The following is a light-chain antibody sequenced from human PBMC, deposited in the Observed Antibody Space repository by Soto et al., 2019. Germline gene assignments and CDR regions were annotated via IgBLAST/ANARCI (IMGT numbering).Light chain of an antibody. J-gene: IGKJ1*01. CDR1: QGISSY. CDR2: AAS. V-gene: IGKV1-9*01. Sequence: DIQLTQSPSFLSASVGDRVTITCRASQGISSYLAWYQQKPGKAPKLLIYAASTLQSGVPSRFSGSGSGTEFTLTLSSTQPADSALYYCQQLNSYLWTFGQGTKVDIK. CDR3: QQLNSYLWT.